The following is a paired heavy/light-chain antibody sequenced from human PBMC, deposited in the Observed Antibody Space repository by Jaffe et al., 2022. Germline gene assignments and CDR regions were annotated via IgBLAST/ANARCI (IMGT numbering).Light chain of an antibody. CDR3: HQGDSFPLT. CDR2: AAS. J-gene: IGKJ4*01. Sequence: DIQMTQSPSSVSASVGDRVTITCRASQGINSRLGWYQQKPGKAPNLLIYAASSLQTWVPSRFSGSGSGTDFTLTISSLQPEDFATYYCHQGDSFPLTFGGGTKVEIK. CDR1: QGINSR. V-gene: IGKV1-12*01.
Heavy chain of an antibody. CDR1: GFTFGDYA. V-gene: IGHV3-49*04. D-gene: IGHD3-10*01. Sequence: EVQLVESGGDLVQPGRSLRLSCTGFGFTFGDYAVSWVRQPPGRGLEWVSFIRSKRYRATTEYAASVKGRFTISRDDSKSIAYLQMNSLKTEDTAVYYCSREADIRYYGSHAFDVWGRGTMVTVSS. CDR3: SREADIRYYGSHAFDV. J-gene: IGHJ3*01. CDR2: IRSKRYRATT.